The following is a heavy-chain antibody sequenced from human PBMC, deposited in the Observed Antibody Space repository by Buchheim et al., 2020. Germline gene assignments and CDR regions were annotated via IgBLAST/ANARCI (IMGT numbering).Heavy chain of an antibody. J-gene: IGHJ4*02. V-gene: IGHV3-21*01. D-gene: IGHD3-22*01. Sequence: EVQLMESGGGLVNPGGSLRLACAASGFTFSNYNMHWVRQAPGTGLEWVTSLSGSSSHIYHADSLRGRITISRDNAKNSLYLQMNSLSAEDTAVYYCARNEAYYDRSGYFLYWGQGT. CDR2: LSGSSSHI. CDR3: ARNEAYYDRSGYFLY. CDR1: GFTFSNYN.